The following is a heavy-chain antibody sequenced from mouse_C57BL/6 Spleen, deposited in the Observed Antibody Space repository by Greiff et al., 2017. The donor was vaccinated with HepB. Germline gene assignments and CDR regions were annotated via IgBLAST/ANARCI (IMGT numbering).Heavy chain of an antibody. Sequence: QVQLQQPGAELVMPGASVKLSCKASGYTFTSYWMHWVKQRPGQGLEWIGEIDTADSYTNYNQKFKGKSTFTVDKSSSTAYMQLSSLTSEDSAVYYCARGGCLDYWGQGTTLTVSS. CDR1: GYTFTSYW. V-gene: IGHV1-69*01. CDR2: IDTADSYT. CDR3: ARGGCLDY. J-gene: IGHJ2*01.